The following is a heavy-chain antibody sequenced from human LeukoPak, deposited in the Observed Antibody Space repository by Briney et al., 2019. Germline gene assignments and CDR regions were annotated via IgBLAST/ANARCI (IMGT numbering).Heavy chain of an antibody. CDR1: RYTFTGYY. CDR2: INPNSGGT. V-gene: IGHV1-2*06. D-gene: IGHD3-22*01. J-gene: IGHJ4*02. Sequence: ASVKVSCNASRYTFTGYYMHWVRQAPGQGLEWMGRINPNSGGTNYAQKFQGRVTMTRDTSISTAYMELSRLRSDDTAVYYCAREMYYYDSSGYYPSDYWGQGTLVTVSS. CDR3: AREMYYYDSSGYYPSDY.